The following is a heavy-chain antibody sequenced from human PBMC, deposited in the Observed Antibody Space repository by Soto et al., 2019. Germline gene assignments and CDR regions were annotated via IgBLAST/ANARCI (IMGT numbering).Heavy chain of an antibody. CDR3: ARTGGGMAARPLEY. V-gene: IGHV1-18*01. Sequence: QVQLMQSGGEVKMPGASVEVSCKTSGYMFTTYGMSWVRQAPGQGLEWMAWISAYNGNKKYAQKFEGRVTLTTDTATSTVSMEIRDLTSDDTSIYYCARTGGGMAARPLEYWGQGTLVIVSS. D-gene: IGHD6-6*01. CDR1: GYMFTTYG. CDR2: ISAYNGNK. J-gene: IGHJ4*02.